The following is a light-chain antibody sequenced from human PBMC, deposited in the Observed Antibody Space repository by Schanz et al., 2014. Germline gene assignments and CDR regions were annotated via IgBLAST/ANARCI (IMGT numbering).Light chain of an antibody. V-gene: IGLV2-14*03. CDR1: SSDIGAYNY. J-gene: IGLJ3*02. CDR2: DVD. Sequence: QSALTQPASVSGAPGQSITISCTGTSSDIGAYNYVSWYQQHPGKAPKLILYDVDRRPSAVSDRFSGSRSGNTASLTISGLQAEDEADYYCSSYTSSSTLVVFGGGTKVTVL. CDR3: SSYTSSSTLVV.